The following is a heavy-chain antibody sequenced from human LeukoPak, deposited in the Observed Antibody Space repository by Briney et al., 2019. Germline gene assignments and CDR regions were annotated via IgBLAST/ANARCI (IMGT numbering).Heavy chain of an antibody. CDR2: TNHSGST. V-gene: IGHV4-34*01. CDR1: GGSFSGYY. CDR3: ARGVVYDILTGYSRSLPHFDY. J-gene: IGHJ4*02. Sequence: SETLSLTCAVYGGSFSGYYWSWIRQPPGKGLEWIGETNHSGSTNYNPSLKSRATISVDTSKNQFSLKLSSVTAADTAVYYCARGVVYDILTGYSRSLPHFDYWGQGTLVTVSS. D-gene: IGHD3-9*01.